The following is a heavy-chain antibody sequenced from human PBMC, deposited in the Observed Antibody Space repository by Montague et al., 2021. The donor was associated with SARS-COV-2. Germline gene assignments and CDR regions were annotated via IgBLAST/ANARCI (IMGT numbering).Heavy chain of an antibody. V-gene: IGHV3-49*04. D-gene: IGHD5-18*01. Sequence: SLRLSCAASGFTFGGDATTWVRQAPGKGLEWLSFIRDTSYGGAAEYAASVRGRFTFSRDNSKSIAYLQMDSLKTEDTAVYYCGRLLVNTAAVIHYYYGVDVWGRGTTVIVSS. J-gene: IGHJ6*02. CDR1: GFTFGGDA. CDR3: GRLLVNTAAVIHYYYGVDV. CDR2: IRDTSYGGAA.